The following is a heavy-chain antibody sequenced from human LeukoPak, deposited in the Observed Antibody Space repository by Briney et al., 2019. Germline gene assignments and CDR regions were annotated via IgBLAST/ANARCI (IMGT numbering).Heavy chain of an antibody. CDR1: GGSFSGYY. D-gene: IGHD3-10*01. V-gene: IGHV4-34*01. CDR3: ARGRYRHYYGSGSPPNDAFDI. Sequence: PSETLSLTCAVYGGSFSGYYWSWIRQPPGKGLEWIGEINHGGSTNYNPSLKSRVTISVDTSKNQFSLKLSSVTAADTAVYYCARGRYRHYYGSGSPPNDAFDIWGQGTMVTVSS. CDR2: INHGGST. J-gene: IGHJ3*02.